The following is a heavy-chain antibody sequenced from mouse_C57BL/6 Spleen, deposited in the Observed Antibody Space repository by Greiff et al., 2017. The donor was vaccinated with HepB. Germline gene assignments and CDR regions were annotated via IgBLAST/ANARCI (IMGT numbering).Heavy chain of an antibody. CDR3: ARSITTVVAPFDY. Sequence: VKLQQPGAELVRPGSSVKLSCKASGYTFTSYWMDWVKQRPGQGLEWIGNIYPSDSETHYNQKFKDKATLTVDKSSSTAYMQLSSLTSEDSAVYYCARSITTVVAPFDYWGQGTTLTVSS. CDR2: IYPSDSET. V-gene: IGHV1-61*01. D-gene: IGHD1-1*01. CDR1: GYTFTSYW. J-gene: IGHJ2*01.